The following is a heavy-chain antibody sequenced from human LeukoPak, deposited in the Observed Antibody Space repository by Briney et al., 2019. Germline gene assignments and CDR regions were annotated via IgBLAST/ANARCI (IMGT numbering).Heavy chain of an antibody. D-gene: IGHD4-23*01. J-gene: IGHJ5*02. Sequence: GASVKVSCKASGGTFSSYAISWVRQAPGQGLEWMGRIIPILGIANYAQEFQGRVTITADKSTSTAYMELSSLRSEDTAVYYCARDGNDDYGGPGGWFDPWGQGTLVTVSS. CDR1: GGTFSSYA. CDR2: IIPILGIA. V-gene: IGHV1-69*04. CDR3: ARDGNDDYGGPGGWFDP.